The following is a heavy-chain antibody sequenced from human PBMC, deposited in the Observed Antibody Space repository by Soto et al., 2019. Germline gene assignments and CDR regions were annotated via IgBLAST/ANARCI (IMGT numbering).Heavy chain of an antibody. D-gene: IGHD2-8*02. CDR1: GFIFSDYS. V-gene: IGHV3-48*01. CDR3: ARDWSFAFDY. Sequence: GGSLRLSCAASGFIFSDYSINWVRQVPGKGLEWISYVGRDSGSLIYYADSVQGRFTISRDNAKNSVYLQMNSLRADDTAMYYCARDWSFAFDYWGQGILVTVS. J-gene: IGHJ4*02. CDR2: VGRDSGSLI.